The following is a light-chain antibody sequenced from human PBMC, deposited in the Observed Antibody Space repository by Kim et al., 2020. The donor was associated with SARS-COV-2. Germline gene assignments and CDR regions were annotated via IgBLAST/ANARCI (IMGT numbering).Light chain of an antibody. CDR3: QHYGSSLWT. Sequence: EIVLTQSPGPLSLSPGERATLSCRASQRVSSSYLAWYQQKPGQAPRLLIYGAASRVTGIPDRFSGSGSGTDFTLTISRLEPEDFAVYYCQHYGSSLWTFGQGTKVEIK. CDR2: GAA. J-gene: IGKJ1*01. CDR1: QRVSSSY. V-gene: IGKV3-20*01.